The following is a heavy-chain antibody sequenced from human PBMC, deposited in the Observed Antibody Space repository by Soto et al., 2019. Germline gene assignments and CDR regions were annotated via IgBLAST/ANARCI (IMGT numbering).Heavy chain of an antibody. CDR1: GFTFSSYG. CDR3: ARSTDEGYYYYYGMDV. Sequence: ESVGGVVQPGRSLRLSCAASGFTFSSYGMHWVRQAPGKGLEWVAVIWYDGSNKYYADSVKGRFTISRDNSKNTLYLQMNSLRAEDTAVYYCARSTDEGYYYYYGMDVWGQGTTVTVSS. J-gene: IGHJ6*02. CDR2: IWYDGSNK. V-gene: IGHV3-33*01.